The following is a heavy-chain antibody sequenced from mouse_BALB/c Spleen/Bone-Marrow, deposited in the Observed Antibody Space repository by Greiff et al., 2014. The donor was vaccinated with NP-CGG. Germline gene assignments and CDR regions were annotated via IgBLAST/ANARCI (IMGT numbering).Heavy chain of an antibody. V-gene: IGHV4-1*02. CDR1: GFDFSRYW. J-gene: IGHJ4*01. CDR2: INPDSSTI. D-gene: IGHD2-3*01. CDR3: ARPPSRGLLRNYAMDY. Sequence: VQLKESGGGLVQPGGSLKLSCAASGFDFSRYWMSWVRQAPGKGLEWIGEINPDSSTINYTPSLKDKFIISRDNAKNTLYLQMSKVRSEDTALYYCARPPSRGLLRNYAMDYWGQGTSVTVSS.